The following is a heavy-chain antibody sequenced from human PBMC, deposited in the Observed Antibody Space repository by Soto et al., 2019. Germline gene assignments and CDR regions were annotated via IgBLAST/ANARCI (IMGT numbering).Heavy chain of an antibody. CDR1: GDTSNCYS. Sequence: QVQLVQSGAEVKRPGSSVKVSCKASGDTSNCYSINWVRQAPGLGLEWMGRVNPIVSMSNYAQKFQGRVTMTADKSTSTAYMELSSLRSEDTAIYLCESSYGWGYPAFDYWGQGALVTVSS. CDR3: ESSYGWGYPAFDY. J-gene: IGHJ4*02. V-gene: IGHV1-69*02. D-gene: IGHD3-10*01. CDR2: VNPIVSMS.